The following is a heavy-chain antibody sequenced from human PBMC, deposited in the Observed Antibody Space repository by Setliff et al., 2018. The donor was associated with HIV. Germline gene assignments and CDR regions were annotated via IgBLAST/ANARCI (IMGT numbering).Heavy chain of an antibody. V-gene: IGHV4-30-4*01. D-gene: IGHD2-15*01. J-gene: IGHJ4*02. CDR1: GGSISSADHH. Sequence: KTSETLSLTCTVSGGSISSADHHWSWIRQPPGKGLEWIGYIYYSGTTYYNPSLKSRLTISVDTSKNQFSLNLSSVTAADTAVYYCARVPQLYCSAGSCYVGWVDHWGQGSLVTVSS. CDR2: IYYSGTT. CDR3: ARVPQLYCSAGSCYVGWVDH.